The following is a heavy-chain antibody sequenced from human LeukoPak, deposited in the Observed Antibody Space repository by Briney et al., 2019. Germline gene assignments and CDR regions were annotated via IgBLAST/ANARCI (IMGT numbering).Heavy chain of an antibody. V-gene: IGHV1-18*04. CDR3: ARVLPSAHQLLSSDY. J-gene: IGHJ4*02. CDR1: GYTFTNYG. Sequence: ASVMVSCKASGYTFTNYGISWVRQAPGQGLEWMAWISANNGETRYAQNFQGRVTMTTDTSTSTAYLELRSLRSDDTAVYYCARVLPSAHQLLSSDYWGQGTQVTVSS. D-gene: IGHD2-2*01. CDR2: ISANNGET.